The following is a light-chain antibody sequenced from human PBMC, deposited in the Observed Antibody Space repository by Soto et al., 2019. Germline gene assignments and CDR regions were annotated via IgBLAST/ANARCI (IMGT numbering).Light chain of an antibody. CDR1: SSNIGTNA. V-gene: IGLV1-44*01. CDR3: AAWDDSLNGYV. J-gene: IGLJ1*01. Sequence: QSVRTEPPTASGTPGQRVTISCTGGSSNIGTNAVNWYQQLPGTAPKLPIYNNNQRPSGVPDRFSGSKSGTSASLAISGLQFEDEADYYCAAWDDSLNGYVFGTGAKVTLL. CDR2: NNN.